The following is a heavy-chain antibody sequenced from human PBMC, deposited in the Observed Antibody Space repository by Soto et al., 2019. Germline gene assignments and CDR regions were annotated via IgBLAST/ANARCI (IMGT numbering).Heavy chain of an antibody. Sequence: QVQLVESGGGVVQPGRSLRLSCAASGFTFSSYAMHWVRQAPGKGLEWVAVISYDGSNKYYADSVKGRFTISRDNSKNTLYLQMNSLRAEDTAVYYCGGGGLAGWSGYDSYYYGMDVWGQGTTVTVSS. CDR3: GGGGLAGWSGYDSYYYGMDV. V-gene: IGHV3-30-3*01. J-gene: IGHJ6*02. CDR1: GFTFSSYA. D-gene: IGHD5-12*01. CDR2: ISYDGSNK.